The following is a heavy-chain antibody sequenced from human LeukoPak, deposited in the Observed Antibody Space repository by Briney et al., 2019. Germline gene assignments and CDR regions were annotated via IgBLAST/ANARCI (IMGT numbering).Heavy chain of an antibody. D-gene: IGHD6-19*01. CDR1: GFTFSTYA. CDR3: AKHLAVAGTSGYFDY. Sequence: GGSLRLSCAASGFTFSTYAINWVRQAPAKGLEWVSAISGSDGSTYYADYVKGRFTIPRDNSKNTLYLQMNSLRPEDTAVYYCAKHLAVAGTSGYFDYWGQGTLVTVSS. J-gene: IGHJ4*02. V-gene: IGHV3-23*01. CDR2: ISGSDGST.